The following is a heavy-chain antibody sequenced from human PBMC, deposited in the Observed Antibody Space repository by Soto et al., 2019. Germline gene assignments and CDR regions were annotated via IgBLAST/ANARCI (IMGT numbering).Heavy chain of an antibody. Sequence: SETLALTGAVCGGSISSSSCYWGGIRQPPGKGLEWIVSIYYSGSTYDNPSLKSRVTISVDTSKNQFSMKLSSVTAADTAVYYCARQRSVVVVAATRYNWFDPWGQGTLVTVSS. D-gene: IGHD2-15*01. CDR2: IYYSGST. CDR1: GGSISSSSCY. V-gene: IGHV4-39*01. CDR3: ARQRSVVVVAATRYNWFDP. J-gene: IGHJ5*02.